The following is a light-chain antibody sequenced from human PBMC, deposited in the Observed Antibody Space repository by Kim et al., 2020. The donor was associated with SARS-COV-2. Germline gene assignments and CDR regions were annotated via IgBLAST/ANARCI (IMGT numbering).Light chain of an antibody. V-gene: IGLV3-19*01. Sequence: SSELTQDPAVSVALGQTVRITCQGDSLRTYYASWYQQKPGQAPRVVIYGKNNRPSGIPDRFSGSSSGNTASLTVTGDQAVDEADYYCNSRDNSGDHVVFGGGTQLTVL. CDR2: GKN. CDR3: NSRDNSGDHVV. CDR1: SLRTYY. J-gene: IGLJ2*01.